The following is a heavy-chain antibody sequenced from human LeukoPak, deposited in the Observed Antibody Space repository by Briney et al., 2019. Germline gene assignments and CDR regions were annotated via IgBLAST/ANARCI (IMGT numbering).Heavy chain of an antibody. CDR1: GGSISSGGYY. Sequence: SETLSLTCTVSGGSISSGGYYWSWIRQPPGKGLEWIGEINHSGSTNYNPSLKSRVTISVDTSKNQFSLKLSSVTAADTAVYYCARGLFWGGWDQKKFDYWGQGTLVTVSS. D-gene: IGHD3-3*01. V-gene: IGHV4-39*07. CDR2: INHSGST. J-gene: IGHJ4*02. CDR3: ARGLFWGGWDQKKFDY.